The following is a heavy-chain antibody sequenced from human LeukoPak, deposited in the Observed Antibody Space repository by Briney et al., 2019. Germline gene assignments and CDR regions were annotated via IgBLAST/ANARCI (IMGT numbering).Heavy chain of an antibody. CDR2: IYYSGST. J-gene: IGHJ4*02. D-gene: IGHD1-26*01. CDR3: ARDGGGPGYIEWELTTLIDY. Sequence: SETLSLTCTVSGGSISSYYWSWIRQPPGKGLEWIGYIYYSGSTNYNPSLKSRVTISVDTSKNQFSLKLSSVTAADTAVYYCARDGGGPGYIEWELTTLIDYWGQGTLVTVSS. CDR1: GGSISSYY. V-gene: IGHV4-59*01.